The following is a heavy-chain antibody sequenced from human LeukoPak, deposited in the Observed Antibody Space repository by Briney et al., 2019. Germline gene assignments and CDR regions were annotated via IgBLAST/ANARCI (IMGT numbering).Heavy chain of an antibody. CDR1: GFTFSSYA. V-gene: IGHV3-30*04. CDR2: ISYDGSNK. D-gene: IGHD1-26*01. J-gene: IGHJ4*02. Sequence: GGSLRLSCAASGFTFSSYAMHWVRQAPGKGLEWVAVISYDGSNKYYADSVKGRFTISRDNSKNTLYLQMNSLRVEDTAVHYCARDTQVGASTYYFDYWGQGALVTVSS. CDR3: ARDTQVGASTYYFDY.